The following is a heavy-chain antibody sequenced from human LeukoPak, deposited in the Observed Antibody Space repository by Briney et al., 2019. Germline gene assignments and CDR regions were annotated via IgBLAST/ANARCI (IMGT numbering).Heavy chain of an antibody. CDR1: GFTFSSYA. CDR3: ARAHGGRKSSSWSYWFDP. J-gene: IGHJ5*02. D-gene: IGHD6-13*01. Sequence: GSLRLSCAASGFTFSSYAMSWVRQPPGKGLEWIGSIYYSGSTYYNPSLKSRVTISVDTSKNQFSLKLSSVTAADTAVYYCARAHGGRKSSSWSYWFDPWGQGTLVTVSS. CDR2: IYYSGST. V-gene: IGHV4-39*07.